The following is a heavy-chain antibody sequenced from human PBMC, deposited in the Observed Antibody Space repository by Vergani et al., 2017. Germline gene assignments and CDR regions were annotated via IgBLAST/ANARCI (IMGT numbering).Heavy chain of an antibody. CDR3: AKANPRNSGYDYLYYYHAMDV. V-gene: IGHV3-23*04. CDR2: ISGSGGST. Sequence: VQLVESGGDLVQPGGSLRLSCAASGFTFNHYAMNWVRQAPGKGLEWVSGISGSGGSTYYAVSVKGRFTISRDSSKNTLYLQMNSLSAGDTAVYYCAKANPRNSGYDYLYYYHAMDVWGQGTTVTVSS. CDR1: GFTFNHYA. D-gene: IGHD5-12*01. J-gene: IGHJ6*02.